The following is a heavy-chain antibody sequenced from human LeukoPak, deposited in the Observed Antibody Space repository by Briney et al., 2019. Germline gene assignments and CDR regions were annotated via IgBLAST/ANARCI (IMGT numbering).Heavy chain of an antibody. V-gene: IGHV3-23*01. J-gene: IGHJ4*02. CDR3: AKDFEAVAGVFDY. Sequence: GGSLSLSCTASGFTFSVFSMHWLPHAPGKGLEGVSAISGSCGSTYYAHSVKALFTISRDNSENTLYLQVNSVSAGDTAVYYCAKDFEAVAGVFDYWGQGTLVTVSS. D-gene: IGHD6-19*01. CDR2: ISGSCGST. CDR1: GFTFSVFS.